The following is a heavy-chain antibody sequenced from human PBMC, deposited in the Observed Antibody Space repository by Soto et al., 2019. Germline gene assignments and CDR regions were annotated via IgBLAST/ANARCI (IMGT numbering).Heavy chain of an antibody. V-gene: IGHV4-34*01. Sequence: WETLSLTCAVCGGSFSGYYWNWIRQPPGTGLEWIGEINHSGSTNYNPSLKSRVTISVDTSKNQFSLKLTSVTAADTAVYYCARDKITGLFDYWGQGTLVTVS. J-gene: IGHJ4*02. CDR1: GGSFSGYY. D-gene: IGHD2-8*02. CDR2: INHSGST. CDR3: ARDKITGLFDY.